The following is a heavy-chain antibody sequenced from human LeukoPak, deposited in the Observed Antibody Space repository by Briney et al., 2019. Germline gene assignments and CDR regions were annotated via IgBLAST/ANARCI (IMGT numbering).Heavy chain of an antibody. V-gene: IGHV3-15*01. CDR1: VFIFSNAW. CDR2: IKSKTDGGTT. J-gene: IGHJ4*02. Sequence: VGSVRLSRACCVFIFSNAWMSWLGQAPGKGLEWVGSIKSKTDGGTTAYAAPVNGRFTISRDDSKHTLSLQMNSLKTEDTAVYYCTTVLFPEYWGQGTLVTVSS. D-gene: IGHD3-10*01. CDR3: TTVLFPEY.